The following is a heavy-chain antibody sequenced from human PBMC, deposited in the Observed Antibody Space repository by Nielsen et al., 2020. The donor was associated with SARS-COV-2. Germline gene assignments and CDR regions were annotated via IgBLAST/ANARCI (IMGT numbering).Heavy chain of an antibody. J-gene: IGHJ4*02. Sequence: WIRQPPGKGLEWIGEINHSGSTNYNPSLKSRVTISVDTSKNQFSLKLSSVTAADTAVYYCAAPDPLRGIAVAGRDYYFDYWGQGTLVTVSS. CDR3: AAPDPLRGIAVAGRDYYFDY. D-gene: IGHD6-19*01. CDR2: INHSGST. V-gene: IGHV4-34*01.